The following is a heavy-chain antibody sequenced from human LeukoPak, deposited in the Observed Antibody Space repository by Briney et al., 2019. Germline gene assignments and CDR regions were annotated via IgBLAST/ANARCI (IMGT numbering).Heavy chain of an antibody. D-gene: IGHD1-26*01. Sequence: GGSLRLSCAASGFTFSSYEMNWVRQAPGKGLEWVSYISSSGSTIYYADSVKGRFTISRDNAKNSLYLQMNSLRAEDTAVYYCARDRWELLGWFDPWGQGTLVTVSS. CDR2: ISSSGSTI. CDR1: GFTFSSYE. V-gene: IGHV3-48*03. J-gene: IGHJ5*02. CDR3: ARDRWELLGWFDP.